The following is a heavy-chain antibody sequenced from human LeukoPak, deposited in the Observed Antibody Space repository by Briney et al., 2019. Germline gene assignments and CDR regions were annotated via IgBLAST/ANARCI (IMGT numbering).Heavy chain of an antibody. D-gene: IGHD6-6*01. Sequence: ASVKVSCKASGYTFTGYYMHWVRLAPGHGLEWMGRINPNSGGTNYAQKFQGRVTMSRDTSISTAYMELTRLRSDDTAVYYCAAGGSSSSSDEFFQHWGQGTLVTVSS. CDR3: AAGGSSSSSDEFFQH. V-gene: IGHV1-2*06. J-gene: IGHJ1*01. CDR2: INPNSGGT. CDR1: GYTFTGYY.